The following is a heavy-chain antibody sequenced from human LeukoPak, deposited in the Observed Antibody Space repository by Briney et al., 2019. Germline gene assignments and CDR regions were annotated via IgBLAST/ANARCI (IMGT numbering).Heavy chain of an antibody. J-gene: IGHJ6*04. V-gene: IGHV3-23*01. D-gene: IGHD3-10*01. CDR2: ISGSGGST. CDR3: AKNLGSGSYYNVDYYYYGMDV. Sequence: GGSLRLFCAASGFTFSSYAVSWVRQAPGKGLEWVSAISGSGGSTYYADSVKGRFTISRDNSKNTLYLQMNSLRAEDTAVYYCAKNLGSGSYYNVDYYYYGMDVWGKGTTVTVSS. CDR1: GFTFSSYA.